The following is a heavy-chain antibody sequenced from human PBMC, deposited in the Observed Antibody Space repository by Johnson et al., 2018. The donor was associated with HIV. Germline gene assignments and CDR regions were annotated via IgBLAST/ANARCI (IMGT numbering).Heavy chain of an antibody. CDR1: GFTFSSYG. D-gene: IGHD6-13*01. V-gene: IGHV3-33*06. CDR3: AKCIWGSSLIDAFDI. J-gene: IGHJ3*02. CDR2: MWYDGTKK. Sequence: VQLVESGGGLVQPGRSLRLSCAASGFTFSSYGMHWVRQAPGKGLEWVAGMWYDGTKKNYADSVKGRFTISRDNSKNTLHLQMNSLRAEDTAVYYCAKCIWGSSLIDAFDIWGQGTMVTVSS.